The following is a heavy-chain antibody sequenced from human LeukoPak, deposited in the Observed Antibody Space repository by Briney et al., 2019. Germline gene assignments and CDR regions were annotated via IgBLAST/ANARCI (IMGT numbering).Heavy chain of an antibody. D-gene: IGHD3-22*01. V-gene: IGHV1-18*01. J-gene: IGHJ3*02. CDR3: ERRLYYYDSSGYYYVGAFDI. Sequence: GASVKVSCKASGYTFTSYGISWVRQAPGQGLEWMGWISAYNGNTNYAQKLQGRVTMTTDTSTSTAYMELRSLRSDDTAVYYCERRLYYYDSSGYYYVGAFDIWGQGTMVTVSS. CDR2: ISAYNGNT. CDR1: GYTFTSYG.